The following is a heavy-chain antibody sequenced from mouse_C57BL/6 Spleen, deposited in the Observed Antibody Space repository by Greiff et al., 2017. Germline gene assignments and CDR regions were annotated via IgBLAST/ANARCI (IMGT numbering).Heavy chain of an antibody. CDR3: ARITTVVAGDYYAMDY. CDR1: GFSLTSYG. CDR2: IWSGGST. J-gene: IGHJ4*01. V-gene: IGHV2-2*01. D-gene: IGHD1-1*01. Sequence: QVQLKQSGPGLVQPSQSLSITCTVSGFSLTSYGVHWVRQSPGKGLEWLGVIWSGGSTDYNAAFISRLSISKDNSKSQVFFKMNSLQADDTAIYYCARITTVVAGDYYAMDYWGQGTSVTVSS.